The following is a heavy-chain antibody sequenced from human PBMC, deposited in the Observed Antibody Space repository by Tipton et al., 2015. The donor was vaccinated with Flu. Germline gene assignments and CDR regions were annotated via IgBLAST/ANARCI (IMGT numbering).Heavy chain of an antibody. CDR3: WSLGSDWYQRLDH. V-gene: IGHV4-59*01. Sequence: TLSLTCTVSGGSLSSYFWSWIRQPAGKGLEWIGYISYSESTNYNPSLNSRVTISVDTSKNQFPLKLSSVTAADTAVYYCWSLGSDWYQRLDHWGQGTMVTVSS. J-gene: IGHJ4*02. CDR1: GGSLSSYF. D-gene: IGHD6-13*01. CDR2: ISYSEST.